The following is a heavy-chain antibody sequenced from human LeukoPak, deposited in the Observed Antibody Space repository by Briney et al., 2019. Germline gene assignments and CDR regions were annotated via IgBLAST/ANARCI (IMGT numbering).Heavy chain of an antibody. CDR3: ARGRYYYDSSGHYPLYI. CDR2: VYYSGST. J-gene: IGHJ4*02. V-gene: IGHV4-61*01. D-gene: IGHD3-22*01. Sequence: SETLSLTCTVSGGSISSGSYYWSWIRQPPGKGLEWIGYVYYSGSTNYNPSLTSRVTISVDTSKNQFSLKLSSVTAADTAVYYCARGRYYYDSSGHYPLYIWGQGTLVTVSS. CDR1: GGSISSGSYY.